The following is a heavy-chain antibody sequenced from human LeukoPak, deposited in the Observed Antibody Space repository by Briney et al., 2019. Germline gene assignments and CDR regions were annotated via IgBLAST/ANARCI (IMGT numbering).Heavy chain of an antibody. D-gene: IGHD3-10*01. CDR1: GFRFSSYV. J-gene: IGHJ5*02. CDR3: ARGPGSGRNYNWFDP. Sequence: GGSLRLSCAASGFRFSSYVMSWVRQAPGKGLEYVSSIDGSDGASYYADSVKGRFTISRDNSKNTLFLQMNSLRAEDTAVYYCARGPGSGRNYNWFDPWGQGTLVTVSS. V-gene: IGHV3-23*01. CDR2: IDGSDGAS.